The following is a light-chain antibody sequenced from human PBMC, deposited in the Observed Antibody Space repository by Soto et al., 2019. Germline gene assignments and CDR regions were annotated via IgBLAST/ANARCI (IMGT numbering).Light chain of an antibody. Sequence: EIVITQSPATLSVSPGARATLSCRASQSISSNLAWYQQKPGQAPRLLMFRTSSRATGFPARFSGSGSGTEFNLTISSLQSEDFGVYYCQQYNNWPRATFGGGTKVDIK. V-gene: IGKV3-15*01. J-gene: IGKJ4*01. CDR1: QSISSN. CDR3: QQYNNWPRAT. CDR2: RTS.